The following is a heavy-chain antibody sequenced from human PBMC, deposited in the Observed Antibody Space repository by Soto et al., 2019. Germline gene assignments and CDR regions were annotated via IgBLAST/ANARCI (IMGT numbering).Heavy chain of an antibody. CDR1: GFTFSSYS. J-gene: IGHJ4*02. V-gene: IGHV3-23*01. CDR3: AKKVNSGPGSQYFDY. CDR2: VRTGADDGTT. Sequence: PGGSLRLSCAASGFTFSSYSMSWVRQAPGKGLEWVSGVRTGADDGTTYYADSVKGRFTISRDISKNTLFLQMNSLRAEDTAIYYCAKKVNSGPGSQYFDYWGQGTLVTVSS. D-gene: IGHD3-10*01.